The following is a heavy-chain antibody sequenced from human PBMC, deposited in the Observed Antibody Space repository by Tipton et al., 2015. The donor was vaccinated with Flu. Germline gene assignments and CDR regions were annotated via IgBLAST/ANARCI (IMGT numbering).Heavy chain of an antibody. CDR3: ARDTSLIPAALLY. J-gene: IGHJ4*02. CDR2: IYPSGTT. CDR1: SGSIRSTNYF. D-gene: IGHD2-2*01. Sequence: TLSLTCTVSSGSIRSTNYFCAWIRQPPGKRLELIGSIYPSGTTYYNPSLKSRVTISVDTSKNQFSLKLNSVTAADAAMYYCARDTSLIPAALLYWGQGILVTVSS. V-gene: IGHV4-39*07.